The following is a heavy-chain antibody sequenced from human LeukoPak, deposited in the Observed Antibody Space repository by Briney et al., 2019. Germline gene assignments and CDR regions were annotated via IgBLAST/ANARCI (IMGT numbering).Heavy chain of an antibody. CDR1: GFTFSSYW. Sequence: GSLRLSCAASGFTFSSYWMHWVRQAPGKGLVWVSRINTDGSSTSYADSVKGRFTISRDNAKNTLYLQMNSLRAEDTAVYYCARVSSSSWWALDYWGQGILVTVSS. J-gene: IGHJ4*02. CDR3: ARVSSSSWWALDY. CDR2: INTDGSST. D-gene: IGHD6-13*01. V-gene: IGHV3-74*01.